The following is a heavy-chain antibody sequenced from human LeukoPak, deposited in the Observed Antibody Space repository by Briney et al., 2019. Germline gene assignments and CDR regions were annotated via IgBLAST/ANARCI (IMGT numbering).Heavy chain of an antibody. V-gene: IGHV3-9*01. J-gene: IGHJ3*02. CDR3: AKAQDYDILTGYSSVVAFDI. Sequence: GGSLRLSWAASGFTFDDYALHWGRQAPGKGLGGVSGICWDSGSIGYADSVKGRFTISRDNAKNSLYLQMNSLRAEDTALYYCAKAQDYDILTGYSSVVAFDIWGQGTMVTVSS. CDR2: ICWDSGSI. D-gene: IGHD3-9*01. CDR1: GFTFDDYA.